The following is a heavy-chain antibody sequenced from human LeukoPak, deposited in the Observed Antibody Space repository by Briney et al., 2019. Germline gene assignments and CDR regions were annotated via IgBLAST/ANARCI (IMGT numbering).Heavy chain of an antibody. Sequence: SETLSLTCTVSGGYISSYYWSWIRQPPGKGLEWIGYIFNSGSTNYNPSLKSRVTISVDTSKNQFSLEPSSVTAADTAVYFCALGDCSSTSCYVFDYWGQGTLVTVSS. CDR1: GGYISSYY. J-gene: IGHJ4*02. CDR2: IFNSGST. V-gene: IGHV4-59*01. CDR3: ALGDCSSTSCYVFDY. D-gene: IGHD2-2*01.